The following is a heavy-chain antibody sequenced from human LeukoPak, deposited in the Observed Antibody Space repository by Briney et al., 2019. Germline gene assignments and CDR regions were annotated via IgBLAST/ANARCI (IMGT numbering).Heavy chain of an antibody. CDR2: ISASGITT. CDR3: AKATQWVPPNY. J-gene: IGHJ4*02. V-gene: IGHV3-23*01. Sequence: GGSLRLSCAASGLTFSSYAMNWVRQAPGEGLEWLSGISASGITTHYADSVKGRLTISRDNSKNTLYLEMSSLRTEDTAVYYCAKATQWVPPNYWGQGSLVTVSS. CDR1: GLTFSSYA. D-gene: IGHD6-19*01.